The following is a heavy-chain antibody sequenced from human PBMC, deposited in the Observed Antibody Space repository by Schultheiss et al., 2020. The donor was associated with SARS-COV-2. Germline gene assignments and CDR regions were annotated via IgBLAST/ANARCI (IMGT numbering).Heavy chain of an antibody. Sequence: GESLKISCAASGFTFSSYAMHWVRQAPGKGLEWVALILYNGSKKYYADSVKGRFTISRDNSQNTLNLQMNSLRTEDTAVYYCAKDYLNMVVVDVAEGDACDVWGQGTMVTVSS. CDR3: AKDYLNMVVVDVAEGDACDV. CDR1: GFTFSSYA. J-gene: IGHJ3*01. D-gene: IGHD3-22*01. CDR2: ILYNGSKK. V-gene: IGHV3-30*04.